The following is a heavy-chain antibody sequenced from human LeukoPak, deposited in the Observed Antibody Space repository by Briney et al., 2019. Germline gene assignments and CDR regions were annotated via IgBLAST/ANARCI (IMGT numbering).Heavy chain of an antibody. J-gene: IGHJ4*02. CDR2: IYSGGST. CDR1: GFTVSSNY. Sequence: GGSLRLSCAASGFTVSSNYMSWVRQAPGKGLEWVSVIYSGGSTYYADSVKGRFTISRDNSKNTLYLQMNSLRAEDTAVYYCARMGPYYYDSSGYIDYWGQGTLVTVSS. CDR3: ARMGPYYYDSSGYIDY. D-gene: IGHD3-22*01. V-gene: IGHV3-53*05.